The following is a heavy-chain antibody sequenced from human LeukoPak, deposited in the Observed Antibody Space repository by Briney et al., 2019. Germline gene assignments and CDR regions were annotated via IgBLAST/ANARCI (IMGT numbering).Heavy chain of an antibody. V-gene: IGHV1-69*13. CDR2: IIPIFGTA. J-gene: IGHJ4*02. D-gene: IGHD2-8*01. CDR3: ARGDCTNGVCFDY. CDR1: GGTFSSYA. Sequence: GASVKVSCKASGGTFSSYAISWVRQAPGQGLEWMGGIIPIFGTANYAQKFQGRVTITADESTSTAYTELSSLRSEDTAVYYCARGDCTNGVCFDYWGQGTLVTVSS.